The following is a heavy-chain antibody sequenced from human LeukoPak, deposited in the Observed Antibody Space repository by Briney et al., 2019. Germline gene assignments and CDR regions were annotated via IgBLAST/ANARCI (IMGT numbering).Heavy chain of an antibody. J-gene: IGHJ6*02. Sequence: SETLSLTCTVSGGSISSYYWSWIRQPPGKGLEWIGYIYYSGSTNYNPSPKSRVTISVDTSKNQFSLKLSSVTAADTAVYYCARVPRLSGSYYGNYYYGMDVWGQGTTVTVSS. CDR3: ARVPRLSGSYYGNYYYGMDV. D-gene: IGHD1-26*01. V-gene: IGHV4-59*01. CDR2: IYYSGST. CDR1: GGSISSYY.